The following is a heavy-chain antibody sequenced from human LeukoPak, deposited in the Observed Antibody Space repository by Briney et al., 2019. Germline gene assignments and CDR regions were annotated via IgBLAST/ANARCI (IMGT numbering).Heavy chain of an antibody. CDR2: INPNSGGT. Sequence: ASVKVSCTASGYTFTGYYMHWVRQAPGQGLEWMGWINPNSGGTNYAQKFQGRVTMTRDTSISTAYMELSRLRSDDTAVYYCASQTGPGDWFDPWGQGTLVTVSS. V-gene: IGHV1-2*02. D-gene: IGHD4-17*01. CDR1: GYTFTGYY. CDR3: ASQTGPGDWFDP. J-gene: IGHJ5*02.